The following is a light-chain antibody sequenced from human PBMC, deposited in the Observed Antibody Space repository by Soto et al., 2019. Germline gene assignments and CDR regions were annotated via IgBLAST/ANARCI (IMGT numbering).Light chain of an antibody. Sequence: QSALTQPASVSGSPGQSITXXXTGTSSXVXGYNYVSWYQQHPGKAPKLIIYEVSNRPSGVSNRFSGSKSGNTASLTISGLQAEDEADYYCNXXXSKSTGVFGTGTKLTVL. CDR3: NXXXSKSTGV. V-gene: IGLV2-14*01. J-gene: IGLJ1*01. CDR1: SSXVXGYNY. CDR2: EVS.